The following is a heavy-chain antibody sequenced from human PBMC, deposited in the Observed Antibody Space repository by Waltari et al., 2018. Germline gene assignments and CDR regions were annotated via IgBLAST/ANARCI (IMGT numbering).Heavy chain of an antibody. CDR1: GYTFTSYD. CDR2: MNANSGNT. D-gene: IGHD7-27*01. Sequence: QVQLVQSGAEVKKPGASVKVSCKASGYTFTSYDINWVRQATGQGLEWMGWMNANSGNTGYAQKFHGRVTITRNTAIRTAYMELSSLRSEDTAVYYCARSKSKKGAGAPHWGDYWGQGTLVTVSS. V-gene: IGHV1-8*03. CDR3: ARSKSKKGAGAPHWGDY. J-gene: IGHJ4*02.